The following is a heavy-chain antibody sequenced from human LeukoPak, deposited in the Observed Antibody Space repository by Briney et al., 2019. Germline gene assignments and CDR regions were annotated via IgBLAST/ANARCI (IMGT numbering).Heavy chain of an antibody. Sequence: QPGRSLRLSCAASGFTFSSYAMHWVRQAPGKGLEWVAVISYDGSNKYYADSVKGRITISRDNSKNTLYLQMNSLRAEDTAVYYCARGTEWLSSAEYFQHWGQGTLVTVSS. CDR1: GFTFSSYA. CDR3: ARGTEWLSSAEYFQH. J-gene: IGHJ1*01. CDR2: ISYDGSNK. V-gene: IGHV3-30-3*01. D-gene: IGHD3-3*01.